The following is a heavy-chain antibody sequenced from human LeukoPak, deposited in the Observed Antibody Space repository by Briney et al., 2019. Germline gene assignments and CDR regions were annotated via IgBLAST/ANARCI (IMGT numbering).Heavy chain of an antibody. CDR3: ARRYRTPYCSGGSCYSDWFDP. D-gene: IGHD2-15*01. CDR2: IYYRGNT. CDR1: GGSISSDGYY. J-gene: IGHJ5*02. Sequence: SETLSLTCTVSGGSISSDGYYWSWIRQHPGKGLEWIGYIYYRGNTYYNPSLKSRVTISVDTSKNQFSLKLSSVTAADTAVYYCARRYRTPYCSGGSCYSDWFDPWGQGTLVTVSS. V-gene: IGHV4-39*01.